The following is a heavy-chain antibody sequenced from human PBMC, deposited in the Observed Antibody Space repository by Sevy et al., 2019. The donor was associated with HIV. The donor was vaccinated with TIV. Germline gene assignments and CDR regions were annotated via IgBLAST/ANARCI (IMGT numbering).Heavy chain of an antibody. CDR2: ISSSSSTI. D-gene: IGHD2-8*01. CDR3: ARDGNGLFDY. J-gene: IGHJ4*02. CDR1: GFTFSSYN. Sequence: GRSLRLSRAASGFTFSSYNMNWVRQAPGKGLEWVSYISSSSSTIYYADSVKGRFTISRDNAKNSLYLQMNSLRAEDTAVYYCARDGNGLFDYWGQGTLVTVSS. V-gene: IGHV3-48*01.